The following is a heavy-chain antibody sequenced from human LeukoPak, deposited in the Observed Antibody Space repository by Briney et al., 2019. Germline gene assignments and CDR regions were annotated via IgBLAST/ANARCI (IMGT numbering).Heavy chain of an antibody. V-gene: IGHV5-51*01. Sequence: GESLQISCQGSGYSFTSYWIGWVRQMPGKGLEWMGIIYPGDSDTRYSPSFQGQVTISADKSISTAYLQWSSLKASDTAMYYCARSIAAAGNSHFDYWGQGTLVTVSS. CDR1: GYSFTSYW. J-gene: IGHJ4*02. CDR3: ARSIAAAGNSHFDY. D-gene: IGHD6-13*01. CDR2: IYPGDSDT.